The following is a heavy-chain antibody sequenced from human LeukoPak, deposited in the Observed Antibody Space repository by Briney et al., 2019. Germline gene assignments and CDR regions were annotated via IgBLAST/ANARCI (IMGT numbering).Heavy chain of an antibody. J-gene: IGHJ4*02. D-gene: IGHD3-10*01. Sequence: SSQTLSLTCAVSGGSISSGGYSWSWIRQPPGKGLEWIGYIYHSGSTYYNPSLKSRVTISVDTSKNQFSLKLSSVTAADTAVYYCARGTVRGVISYWGQGTLVTVSS. CDR2: IYHSGST. V-gene: IGHV4-30-2*01. CDR3: ARGTVRGVISY. CDR1: GGSISSGGYS.